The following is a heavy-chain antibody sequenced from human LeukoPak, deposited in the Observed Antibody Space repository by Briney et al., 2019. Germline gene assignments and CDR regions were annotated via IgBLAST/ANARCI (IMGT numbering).Heavy chain of an antibody. Sequence: ASVKVSCKASGYTFTGYYMHWVRQATGQGLEWMGWMNPNSGNTGYAQKFQGRVTMTRNTSISTAYMELSSLRSEDTAVYYCASQGYDILTGPNYYFDYWGQGTLVTVSS. CDR3: ASQGYDILTGPNYYFDY. J-gene: IGHJ4*02. CDR1: GYTFTGYY. CDR2: MNPNSGNT. V-gene: IGHV1-8*02. D-gene: IGHD3-9*01.